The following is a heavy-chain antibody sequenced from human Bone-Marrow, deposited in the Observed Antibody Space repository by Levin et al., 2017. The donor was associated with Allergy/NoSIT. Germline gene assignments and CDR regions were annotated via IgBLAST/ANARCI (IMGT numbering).Heavy chain of an antibody. CDR1: STSIRGGGYS. CDR2: IYQRADT. J-gene: IGHJ4*02. D-gene: IGHD6-13*01. CDR3: ARGIIASAGAFYFDY. Sequence: SETLSLTCAVSSTSIRGGGYSWNWIRQPPGKGLEWIGHIYQRADTHYNPSLKSRVTISIDRSKSQFSLNLTSVTAADTAVYYCARGIIASAGAFYFDYWGQGALVTVSS. V-gene: IGHV4-30-2*01.